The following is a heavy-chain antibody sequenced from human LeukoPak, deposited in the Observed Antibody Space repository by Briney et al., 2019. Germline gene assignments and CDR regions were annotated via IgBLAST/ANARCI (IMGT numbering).Heavy chain of an antibody. J-gene: IGHJ4*02. Sequence: PSETLSLTCAVYGGSFSGYYWSWIRQPPGKGLEWIGEINHSGSTNYNPSPKSRVTISVDTSKNQFSLKLSSVTAADTAVYYCARGTVLLWFGEQFVFDYWGQGTLVTVSS. CDR1: GGSFSGYY. CDR2: INHSGST. CDR3: ARGTVLLWFGEQFVFDY. V-gene: IGHV4-34*01. D-gene: IGHD3-10*01.